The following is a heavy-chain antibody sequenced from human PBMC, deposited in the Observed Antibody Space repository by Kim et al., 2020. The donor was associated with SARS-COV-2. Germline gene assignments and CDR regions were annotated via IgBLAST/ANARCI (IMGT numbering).Heavy chain of an antibody. D-gene: IGHD4-17*01. CDR3: AATVTKGYFDY. J-gene: IGHJ4*02. Sequence: GGSLRLSCAASGFSFSSYWMHWVRQAPGKGLVCVSRISSDGSSAGYADSVKGRFTISSDNAQNTLYLQMNSLRAEDTAVYYCAATVTKGYFDYLAQATL. V-gene: IGHV3-74*01. CDR2: ISSDGSSA. CDR1: GFSFSSYW.